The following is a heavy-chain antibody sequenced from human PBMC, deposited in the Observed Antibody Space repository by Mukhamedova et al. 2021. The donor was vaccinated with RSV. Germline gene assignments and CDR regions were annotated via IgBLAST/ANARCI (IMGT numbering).Heavy chain of an antibody. CDR2: INHSGST. Sequence: GEINHSGSTNYNPSLKSRVTISVDTSKNQFSLKLSSVTAADTAVYYCARGTGQYCSGGSCYSRRWFDLWGQGTLVTVSS. V-gene: IGHV4-34*01. CDR3: ARGTGQYCSGGSCYSRRWFDL. J-gene: IGHJ5*02. D-gene: IGHD2-15*01.